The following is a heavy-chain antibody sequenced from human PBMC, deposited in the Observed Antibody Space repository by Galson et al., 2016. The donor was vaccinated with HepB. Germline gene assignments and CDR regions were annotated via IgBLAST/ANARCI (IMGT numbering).Heavy chain of an antibody. J-gene: IGHJ6*02. CDR3: SRGQRNRIYHAMDV. Sequence: SLRLSCAASGFTFDDYGMNWVRQAPGKGLEWVSGVNWNGGGTGYGDSVKGRFTMSSDNAKNSLYLQMDSLRADDTALYYWSRGQRNRIYHAMDVWGQGTTVTVSS. CDR1: GFTFDDYG. V-gene: IGHV3-20*04. D-gene: IGHD1/OR15-1a*01. CDR2: VNWNGGGT.